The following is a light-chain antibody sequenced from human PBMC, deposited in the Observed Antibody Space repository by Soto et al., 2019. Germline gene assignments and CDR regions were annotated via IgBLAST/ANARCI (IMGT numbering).Light chain of an antibody. Sequence: QYVLTQPASLSGSPGQSITISCTGTSCDIGAYDYVSWFQQHPGKAPKLMISEVNNRPSGVSNRFSGSKSGNTAYLTISGLQVEDEAVYFCFSFTTASTHVFGTGTKLTVL. J-gene: IGLJ1*01. CDR3: FSFTTASTHV. CDR1: SCDIGAYDY. CDR2: EVN. V-gene: IGLV2-14*01.